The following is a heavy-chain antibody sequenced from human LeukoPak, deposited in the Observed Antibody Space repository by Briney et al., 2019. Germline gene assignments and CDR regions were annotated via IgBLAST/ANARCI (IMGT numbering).Heavy chain of an antibody. Sequence: SETLSLTCTVSGGSISSCYWSWIRQPAGKGLEWIGRIYTSGSTNYNPSLKSRVTMSVDTSKNQFSLKLSSVTAADTAVYYCARDGWFGAYYYYMDVWGKGTTVTISS. CDR1: GGSISSCY. CDR3: ARDGWFGAYYYYMDV. D-gene: IGHD3-10*01. CDR2: IYTSGST. J-gene: IGHJ6*03. V-gene: IGHV4-4*07.